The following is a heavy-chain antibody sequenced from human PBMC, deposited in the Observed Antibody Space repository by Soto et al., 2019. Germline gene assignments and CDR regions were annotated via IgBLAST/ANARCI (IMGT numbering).Heavy chain of an antibody. CDR1: GFTFSNYW. Sequence: EVQLEESGGGLVQPGGSLRLSCAASGFTFSNYWMSWVRQAPGKGLEWVANIKQDGTEKNYVDSVRGRFTISRDNAKNSLDLQMNSLTAEDTAVYYCASVAIWGQGTLVTVSS. CDR2: IKQDGTEK. D-gene: IGHD5-12*01. V-gene: IGHV3-7*01. J-gene: IGHJ4*02. CDR3: ASVAI.